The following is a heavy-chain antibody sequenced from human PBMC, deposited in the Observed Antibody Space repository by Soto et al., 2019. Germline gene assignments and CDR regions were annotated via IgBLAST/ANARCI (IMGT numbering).Heavy chain of an antibody. CDR3: AKDHFGSGYYGMDV. J-gene: IGHJ6*02. Sequence: QVQLVESGGGVVQPERSLRLSCAASGFTFTSYAMHWVRQAPGKGLEWVAVISYDGSNKNYADSVKGRFTISRDNSKNTLYLQLNSMRAEDTAVYYCAKDHFGSGYYGMDVWGQGTTVTVSS. CDR2: ISYDGSNK. D-gene: IGHD3-10*01. CDR1: GFTFTSYA. V-gene: IGHV3-30*18.